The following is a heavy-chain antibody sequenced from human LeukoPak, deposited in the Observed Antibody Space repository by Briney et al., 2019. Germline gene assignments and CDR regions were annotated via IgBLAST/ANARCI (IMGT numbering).Heavy chain of an antibody. V-gene: IGHV4-59*01. CDR3: AREVVYDSSGYYRRVDY. CDR1: GDSNTNYY. J-gene: IGHJ4*02. CDR2: IYYSGST. D-gene: IGHD3-22*01. Sequence: SETLSLTCTVSGDSNTNYYVSWIRQSPGKGLEWIGYIYYSGSTNYNPSLKSRVVISVDTSKDQFSLKLSSVTAADTALYYCAREVVYDSSGYYRRVDYWGQGILVTVSS.